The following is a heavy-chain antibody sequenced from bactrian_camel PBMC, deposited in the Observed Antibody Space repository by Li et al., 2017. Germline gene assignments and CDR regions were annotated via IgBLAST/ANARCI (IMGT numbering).Heavy chain of an antibody. J-gene: IGHJ4*01. V-gene: IGHV3S19*01. D-gene: IGHD6*01. CDR2: INTGGSYQ. Sequence: VQLVESGGGSVQAGGSLRLSCAASGYTSRRYCMGWFRQAPGKGLEWVSRINTGGSYQYYADSVKGRFTASRDNAQNTVYLQMNSLKPDDTAVYSCARVRGVVAVGFVDYWGQGTQVTVS. CDR3: ARVRGVVAVGFVDY. CDR1: GYTSRRYC.